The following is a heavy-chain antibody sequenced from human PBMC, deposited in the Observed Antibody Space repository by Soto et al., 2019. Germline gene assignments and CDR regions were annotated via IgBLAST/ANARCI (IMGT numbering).Heavy chain of an antibody. D-gene: IGHD6-13*01. CDR1: RYCSTSYW. CDR2: IEPSDSYT. Sequence: SLKVTCKGSRYCSTSYWSSWVRQMPGKGMEVMWRIEPSDSYTTYRLSFQGLVTILAGKSSGNVYLQWSSLKASDTAMYYCAGCEGIGACKLDVWGPGTMVTVSS. J-gene: IGHJ6*02. V-gene: IGHV5-10-1*01. CDR3: AGCEGIGACKLDV.